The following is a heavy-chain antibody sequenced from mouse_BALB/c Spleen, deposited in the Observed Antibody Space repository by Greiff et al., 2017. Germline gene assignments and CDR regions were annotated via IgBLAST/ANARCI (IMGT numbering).Heavy chain of an antibody. Sequence: QVQLQQSGPGLVAPSQSLSITCTVSGFSLTSYGVHWVLQPPGKGLEWLGVIWAGGSTNYNSALMSRLSISKDNSKSQVFLIMNSLQTDDTAMYYCARDGGYDGGFAYWGQGTLVTVSA. J-gene: IGHJ3*01. CDR3: ARDGGYDGGFAY. CDR2: IWAGGST. CDR1: GFSLTSYG. D-gene: IGHD2-14*01. V-gene: IGHV2-9*02.